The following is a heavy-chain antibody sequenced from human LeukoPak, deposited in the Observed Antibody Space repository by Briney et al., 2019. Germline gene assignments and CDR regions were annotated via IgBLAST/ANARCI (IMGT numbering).Heavy chain of an antibody. CDR1: GFTFSSYW. Sequence: TGGSLRLSCAASGFTFSSYWMSWVRQAPGKGLEWVANIKQDGSEKYYEDSVKGRFTISRDNAKNSLYLQMNSLRAEDTAVYYCARVFEPTGVLRYFDWLLSFDYWGQGTLVTVSS. J-gene: IGHJ4*02. CDR3: ARVFEPTGVLRYFDWLLSFDY. D-gene: IGHD3-9*01. CDR2: IKQDGSEK. V-gene: IGHV3-7*01.